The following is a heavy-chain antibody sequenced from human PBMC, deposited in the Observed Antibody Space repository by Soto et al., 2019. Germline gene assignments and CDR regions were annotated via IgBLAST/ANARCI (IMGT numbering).Heavy chain of an antibody. J-gene: IGHJ4*02. D-gene: IGHD2-2*01. V-gene: IGHV4-59*01. CDR2: IYYSGST. CDR3: ARVNCSSTSCYFAD. Sequence: SETLSLTCTVSGGSISSYYWSWIRQPPGKGLEWIGYIYYSGSTNYNPSLKSRVTISVDTSKNQFSLKLSSVTAADTAVYYCARVNCSSTSCYFADWGQGTLVPVSS. CDR1: GGSISSYY.